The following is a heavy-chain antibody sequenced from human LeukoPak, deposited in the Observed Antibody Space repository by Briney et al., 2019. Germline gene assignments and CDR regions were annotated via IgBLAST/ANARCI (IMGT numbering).Heavy chain of an antibody. CDR1: GFTFNNYA. V-gene: IGHV3-23*01. Sequence: GGSLRLSCAASGFTFNNYAMNWVRQAPGKGLEWVSVISGSVSPIGVSGGGTYYADSVKGRFTISRDNSKYTLYLQMDSLRADDTALYFCAKTGGYDGVGPHDYWGQGTLVTVSS. CDR2: ISGSVSPIGVSGGGT. D-gene: IGHD5-12*01. CDR3: AKTGGYDGVGPHDY. J-gene: IGHJ4*02.